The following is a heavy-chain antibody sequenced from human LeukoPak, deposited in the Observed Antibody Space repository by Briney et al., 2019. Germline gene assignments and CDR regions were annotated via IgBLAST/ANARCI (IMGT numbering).Heavy chain of an antibody. D-gene: IGHD3-3*01. V-gene: IGHV4-38-2*01. CDR1: GYSISSGYY. CDR3: ARAYYDFWSGYYTGGYFDY. Sequence: SGTLSLTCAVSGYSISSGYYWGWIRQPPGQGLEWIGSIYHSGSTYYNPSLKSRVTISVDTSKNQFSLKLSSVTAADTAVYYCARAYYDFWSGYYTGGYFDYWGQGTLVTVSS. CDR2: IYHSGST. J-gene: IGHJ4*02.